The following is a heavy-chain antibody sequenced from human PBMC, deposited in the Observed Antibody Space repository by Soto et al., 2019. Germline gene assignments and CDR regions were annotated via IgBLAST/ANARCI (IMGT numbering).Heavy chain of an antibody. CDR3: ARRYGGNLDY. V-gene: IGHV4-59*08. CDR1: GGSISSYY. CDR2: IYYSGST. J-gene: IGHJ4*02. Sequence: QVQLQESGPGLVKPSETLSLTCTVSGGSISSYYWSWIRQPPGKGLEWIGDIYYSGSTNYNPSLTSRVTISVDTSKNQFSLKLSSVTAADTAVYYCARRYGGNLDYWGQGTLVTVSS. D-gene: IGHD1-26*01.